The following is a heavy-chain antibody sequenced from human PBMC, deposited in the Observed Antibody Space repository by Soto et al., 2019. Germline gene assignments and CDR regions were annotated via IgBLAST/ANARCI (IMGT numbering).Heavy chain of an antibody. Sequence: PSETLSLTCTVSGASFTDGSLFWGWIRQSPGKGAEWIASTYIGGMTYYNPSLRSRVTISVDTSKSQFSLRLNSVTAADTAVYYSASAPETFSAAGYWVKKFDPFGRRTLIAFCS. V-gene: IGHV4-39*01. CDR3: ASAPETFSAAGYWVKKFDP. CDR2: TYIGGMT. D-gene: IGHD3-9*01. J-gene: IGHJ5*02. CDR1: GASFTDGSLF.